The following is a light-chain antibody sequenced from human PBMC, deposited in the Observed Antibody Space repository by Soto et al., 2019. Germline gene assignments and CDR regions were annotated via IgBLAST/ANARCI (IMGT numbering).Light chain of an antibody. Sequence: EIVLTQSPGTLSLSPGERATLSCRASQSVGTSYLAWYQQKPGQAPRLLIYGASNRATGIPDRFSGSGSGTDFTLTISSLQPEDVATYYCQEYHSPPFTFGPGTKVEMK. V-gene: IGKV3-20*01. J-gene: IGKJ3*01. CDR2: GAS. CDR1: QSVGTSY. CDR3: QEYHSPPFT.